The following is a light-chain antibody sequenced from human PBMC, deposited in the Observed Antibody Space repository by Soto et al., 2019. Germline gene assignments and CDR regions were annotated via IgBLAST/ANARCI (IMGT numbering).Light chain of an antibody. J-gene: IGLJ1*01. CDR2: DVS. V-gene: IGLV2-11*01. CDR1: SXDVGGYNY. CDR3: CSYAGSYTFYV. Sequence: QSVLTQPRSVSGSPGQSVTISCTGTSXDVGGYNYVSWYQQHPGKAPKLMIYDVSKRPSGVPDRFSGSKSGNTASLTISGLQAEDEADYYCCSYAGSYTFYVFGTGTKVNLL.